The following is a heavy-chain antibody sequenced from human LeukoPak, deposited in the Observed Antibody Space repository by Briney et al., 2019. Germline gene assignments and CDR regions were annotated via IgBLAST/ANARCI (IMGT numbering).Heavy chain of an antibody. CDR2: ISYDGSNK. J-gene: IGHJ4*02. V-gene: IGHV3-30*18. D-gene: IGHD6-13*01. Sequence: GGSLRLSCAASGFTFSNYGMHWVRQAPGKGLEWVAVISYDGSNKYYRDSVKGRFSISRDYSKNTLYLQLNSLRAEDTAVYYCAKDAVVWGAAAGRIDYWGQGTLVTVSS. CDR3: AKDAVVWGAAAGRIDY. CDR1: GFTFSNYG.